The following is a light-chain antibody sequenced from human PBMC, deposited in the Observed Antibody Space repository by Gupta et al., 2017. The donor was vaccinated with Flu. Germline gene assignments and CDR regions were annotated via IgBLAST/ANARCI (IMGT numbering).Light chain of an antibody. J-gene: IGKJ2*03. CDR3: QHYCSSPPYS. Sequence: EIVLTQSPGTLSLSPGERATLSCRASQSVSSSYLAWYQQKPGQAPRLLIYGASSRATGIPDRFSGSGSGTDFTLTISRLEPEDFAVYYCQHYCSSPPYSFGQGTKLGIK. CDR2: GAS. V-gene: IGKV3-20*01. CDR1: QSVSSSY.